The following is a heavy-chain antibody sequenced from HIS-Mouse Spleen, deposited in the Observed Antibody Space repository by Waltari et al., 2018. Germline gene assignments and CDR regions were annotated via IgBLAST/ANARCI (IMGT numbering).Heavy chain of an antibody. Sequence: QVQLQQWGAGLLKPSETLSLTCAVYGGSFSGYYWSWIRQPPGKGLEWIGEINHSGRTNYYPPLKNRVTISLEASKNQFSLQLRSVTAADTAVYYCARGEAAIAAAAYYYYYGMDVWGQGTTVTVSS. CDR3: ARGEAAIAAAAYYYYYGMDV. CDR2: INHSGRT. V-gene: IGHV4-34*01. D-gene: IGHD6-13*01. CDR1: GGSFSGYY. J-gene: IGHJ6*02.